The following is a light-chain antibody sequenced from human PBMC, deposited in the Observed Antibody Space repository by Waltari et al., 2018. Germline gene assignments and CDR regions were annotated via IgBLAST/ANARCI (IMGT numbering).Light chain of an antibody. CDR3: SSYAGGSTVI. J-gene: IGLJ2*01. Sequence: QSALTQPASVSGSPGQSITISCTGTNSDVGSYNLVSWYQQHPGKAPNLTLYEGTKRPSRGPNRFSGSKSGNTASPTISGRQAEDEADYYCSSYAGGSTVIFGWGTKVTVL. V-gene: IGLV2-23*01. CDR1: NSDVGSYNL. CDR2: EGT.